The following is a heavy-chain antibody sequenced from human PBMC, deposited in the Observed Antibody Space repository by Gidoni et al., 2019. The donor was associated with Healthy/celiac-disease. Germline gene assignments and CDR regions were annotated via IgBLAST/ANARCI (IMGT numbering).Heavy chain of an antibody. D-gene: IGHD6-19*01. CDR1: GGTFSSYA. J-gene: IGHJ6*02. CDR2: IIPIFGTA. V-gene: IGHV1-69*06. Sequence: QVQLVQSGAEVKKPGSSVKVSCKASGGTFSSYAISWVRQAPGQGLEWMGGIIPIFGTANYAQKFQGRVTITADKSTSTAYMELSSLRSEDTAVYYCASPLQQWLLRVPYYYYGMDVWGQGTTVTVSS. CDR3: ASPLQQWLLRVPYYYYGMDV.